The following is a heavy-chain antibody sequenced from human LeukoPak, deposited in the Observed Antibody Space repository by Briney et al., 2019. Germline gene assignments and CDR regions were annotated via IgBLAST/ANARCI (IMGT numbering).Heavy chain of an antibody. D-gene: IGHD3-3*01. V-gene: IGHV3-30*04. J-gene: IGHJ4*02. CDR1: GFTFSSYA. CDR3: ARSVRYYDFWSGSHY. CDR2: ISYDGSNK. Sequence: PGGCLRLSCAASGFTFSSYAMHWVRQAPGKGLEWVAVISYDGSNKYYADSVKGRFTISRDNSKNTLYLQMNSLRAEDTAVYYCARSVRYYDFWSGSHYWGQGTLVTVSS.